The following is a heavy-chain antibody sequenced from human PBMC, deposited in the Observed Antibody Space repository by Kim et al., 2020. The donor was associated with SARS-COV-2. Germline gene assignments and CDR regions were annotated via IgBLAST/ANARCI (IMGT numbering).Heavy chain of an antibody. D-gene: IGHD3-10*01. Sequence: GGSLRLSCAASGFTFAMYAMTWVRQPPGKGLEWVSFISGDGTETSYADSVKGRFTVSRDSAKNTLYLQMNSLRADDTVVYYCVKGSPLGDYWGQGTLVTVSS. CDR2: ISGDGTET. V-gene: IGHV3-23*01. CDR3: VKGSPLGDY. J-gene: IGHJ4*02. CDR1: GFTFAMYA.